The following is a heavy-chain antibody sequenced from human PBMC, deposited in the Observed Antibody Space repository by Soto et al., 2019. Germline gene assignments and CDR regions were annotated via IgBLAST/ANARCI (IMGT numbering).Heavy chain of an antibody. CDR3: ALGLNWGYRFDS. Sequence: QVQLVQSGAEVKKPGSSVKVSCEASGGTFSGHAISWVRQAPGQGPEWMGGIIPLFGTTQHAQNFQDSLTITADKSTSTAYMELTSLRFEDTAIYYCALGLNWGYRFDSWGQGTLVTVSS. J-gene: IGHJ4*02. CDR1: GGTFSGHA. V-gene: IGHV1-69*06. D-gene: IGHD7-27*01. CDR2: IIPLFGTT.